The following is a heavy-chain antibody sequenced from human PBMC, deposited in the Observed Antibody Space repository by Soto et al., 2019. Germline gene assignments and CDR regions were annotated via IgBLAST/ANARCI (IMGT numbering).Heavy chain of an antibody. CDR3: AREATPTEELDP. J-gene: IGHJ5*02. CDR2: IYTSGST. D-gene: IGHD1-26*01. Sequence: SETLSLTCTVSGGSISSYYCSWIRQPAGKGLEWIGRIYTSGSTNYNPSLKSRVTMSVDTSKNQFSLKLSSVTAADTAVYYCAREATPTEELDPWGQGTLVTVSS. V-gene: IGHV4-4*07. CDR1: GGSISSYY.